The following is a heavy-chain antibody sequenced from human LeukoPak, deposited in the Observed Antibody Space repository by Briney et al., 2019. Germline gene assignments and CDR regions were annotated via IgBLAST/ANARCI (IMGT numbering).Heavy chain of an antibody. CDR2: IIPIFGTA. J-gene: IGHJ6*03. V-gene: IGHV1-69*13. CDR3: ARVRYYGSGSYYRYYYYMDV. Sequence: ASVKVSCKASGGTFSSYAISWVRQAPGQGLEWMGGIIPIFGTANYAQKFQGRVTITADESTSTAYMELSSLRSEDTAVYYCARVRYYGSGSYYRYYYYMDVWGKGTTVTVSS. CDR1: GGTFSSYA. D-gene: IGHD3-10*01.